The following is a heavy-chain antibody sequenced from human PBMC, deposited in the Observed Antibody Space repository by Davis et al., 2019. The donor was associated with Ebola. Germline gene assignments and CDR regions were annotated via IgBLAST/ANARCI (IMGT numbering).Heavy chain of an antibody. V-gene: IGHV3-11*05. D-gene: IGHD6-19*01. CDR3: ARGLWQWLAHDAFDI. Sequence: FTISRDNSKNSLYLQMNSLRAEDTAVYYCARGLWQWLAHDAFDIWGQGTMVTVSS. J-gene: IGHJ3*02.